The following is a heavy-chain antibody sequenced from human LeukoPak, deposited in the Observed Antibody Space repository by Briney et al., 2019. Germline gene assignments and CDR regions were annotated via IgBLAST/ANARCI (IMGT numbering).Heavy chain of an antibody. CDR2: ISSNSRYI. CDR3: AKDHDYYDSSGYKY. J-gene: IGHJ4*02. V-gene: IGHV3-21*04. Sequence: TGGSLRLSCAASGFTFSSYSMNWVRQAPGKGLAWVSSISSNSRYIYYAESVNGRFTISRDNSKNTLYLQMNSLRAEDTAVYYCAKDHDYYDSSGYKYWGQGTLVTVSS. CDR1: GFTFSSYS. D-gene: IGHD3-22*01.